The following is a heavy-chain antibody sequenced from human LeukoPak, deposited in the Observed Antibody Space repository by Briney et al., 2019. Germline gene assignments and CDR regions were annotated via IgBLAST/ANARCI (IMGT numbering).Heavy chain of an antibody. J-gene: IGHJ4*02. CDR3: ARDLDYDILTGYDY. CDR2: ISSSSSYI. CDR1: GFTFSSHW. Sequence: PGGSLRLSCVASGFTFSSHWMHWVRQAPGKGLEWVSSISSSSSYIYYADSVKGRFTISRDNAKNSLYLQMNSLRAEDTAVYYCARDLDYDILTGYDYWGQGTLVTVSS. D-gene: IGHD3-9*01. V-gene: IGHV3-21*01.